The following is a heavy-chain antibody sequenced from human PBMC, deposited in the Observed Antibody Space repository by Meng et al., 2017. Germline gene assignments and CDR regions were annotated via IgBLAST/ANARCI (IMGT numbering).Heavy chain of an antibody. D-gene: IGHD3-3*01. Sequence: HEAGLGLVRPSGSLSLTCTVSGGSISSDYWSWIRQPPGKGLEWIGYIYYSGSTNYNPSLKSRVTISVDTSKNQFSLKLSSVTAADTAVYYCARGYDFWSGQYYFDYWGQGTLVTVSS. CDR2: IYYSGST. CDR1: GGSISSDY. V-gene: IGHV4-59*01. J-gene: IGHJ4*02. CDR3: ARGYDFWSGQYYFDY.